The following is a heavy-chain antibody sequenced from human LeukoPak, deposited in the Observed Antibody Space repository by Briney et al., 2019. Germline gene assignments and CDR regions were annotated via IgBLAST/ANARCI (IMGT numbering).Heavy chain of an antibody. CDR2: INPCGGST. CDR1: GYTFTSYY. CDR3: ARDRLRFFQGQVDY. Sequence: ASVTVSCKASGYTFTSYYMHWLRQPPGGGLEGRVVINPCGGSTNYAQKFQRRVTMTRDTSTSTVYMELSSLRSEDTAVYYCARDRLRFFQGQVDYWGQGTLVSVSS. J-gene: IGHJ4*02. V-gene: IGHV1-46*01. D-gene: IGHD3-3*01.